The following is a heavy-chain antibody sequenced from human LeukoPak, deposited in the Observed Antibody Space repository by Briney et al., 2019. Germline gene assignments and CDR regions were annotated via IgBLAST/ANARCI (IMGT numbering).Heavy chain of an antibody. D-gene: IGHD2-2*02. CDR1: GGSISSSSYY. CDR2: IYYSGST. Sequence: PSETLSLTCTVSGGSISSSSYYWGWIRQPPGKGLEWIGSIYYSGSTYYNPSLKSRVTISEDTSKNQFSLKLSSVTAADTAVYYCARGTHLGYCSSTSCYTGWYFDLWGRGTLVTVSS. J-gene: IGHJ2*01. V-gene: IGHV4-39*01. CDR3: ARGTHLGYCSSTSCYTGWYFDL.